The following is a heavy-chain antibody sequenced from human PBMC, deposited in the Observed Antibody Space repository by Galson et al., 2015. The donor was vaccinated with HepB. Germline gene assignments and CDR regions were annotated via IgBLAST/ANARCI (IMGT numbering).Heavy chain of an antibody. CDR1: GYSFTSYW. J-gene: IGHJ4*02. V-gene: IGHV5-51*01. CDR2: IYPGDSDT. Sequence: QSGAEVKKPGESLKISCKGSGYSFTSYWIGWVRQMPGKGLEWMGIIYPGDSDTRYSPSFQGQVTISADTSISTAYMELSRLRSDDTAVYYCARDVAVAGTGGYWGQGTLVTVSS. CDR3: ARDVAVAGTGGY. D-gene: IGHD6-19*01.